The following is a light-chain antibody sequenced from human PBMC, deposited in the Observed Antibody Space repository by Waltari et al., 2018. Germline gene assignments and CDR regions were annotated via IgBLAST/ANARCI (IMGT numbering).Light chain of an antibody. CDR3: QQYFSAPWT. J-gene: IGKJ1*01. Sequence: DIVMTQSPDSLAVSLGERATINCKSSQSVLHSSNNKNYLAWYQQKPGQPPNLLIYWASTRESGVPDRFSCSGSGTDFTLTISSLQAEDVAVYYCQQYFSAPWTFGQGTKVEIK. V-gene: IGKV4-1*01. CDR2: WAS. CDR1: QSVLHSSNNKNY.